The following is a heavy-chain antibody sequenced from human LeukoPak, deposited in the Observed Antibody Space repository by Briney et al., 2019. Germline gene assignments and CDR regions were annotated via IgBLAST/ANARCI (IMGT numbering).Heavy chain of an antibody. D-gene: IGHD3-10*01. J-gene: IGHJ4*02. CDR3: ASGEKWRYFDY. Sequence: SETLSLTCAVYGGSFSGYYWSWIRQPPGKGLEWIGYIYYSGSTNYNPSLKSRVTISVDTSKNQFSLKLSSVTAADTAVYYCASGEKWRYFDYWGQGTLVTVSS. V-gene: IGHV4-59*01. CDR1: GGSFSGYY. CDR2: IYYSGST.